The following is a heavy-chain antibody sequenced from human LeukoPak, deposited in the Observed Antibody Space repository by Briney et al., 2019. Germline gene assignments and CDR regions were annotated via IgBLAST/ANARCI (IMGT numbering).Heavy chain of an antibody. CDR2: ISAYNGNT. J-gene: IGHJ4*02. D-gene: IGHD1-26*01. Sequence: EASVKVSCKASGYTFTTYTMHWVRQAPGQGLEWMGWISAYNGNTNYAQKLQGRVTMTTDTSTTTAYMELRSLRSDDTAVYYCARVGGRGSSPSDYWGQGTLVTVSS. CDR1: GYTFTTYT. V-gene: IGHV1-18*01. CDR3: ARVGGRGSSPSDY.